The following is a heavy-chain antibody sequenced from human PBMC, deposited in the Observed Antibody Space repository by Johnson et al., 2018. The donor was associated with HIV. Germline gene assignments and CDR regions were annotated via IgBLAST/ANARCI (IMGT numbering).Heavy chain of an antibody. J-gene: IGHJ3*02. V-gene: IGHV3-30-3*01. CDR3: ARERGSGITMVRGVIQPAFDI. Sequence: QMLLVESGGGVVQPGRSLRLSCAASGFTFSSYAMHWVRQAPGKGLERVAVISYDGSNKFYADSVEGRFPISRDHSKNTLYLQMNSLRAEDTAVYYCARERGSGITMVRGVIQPAFDIWGQGTMVTVSS. D-gene: IGHD3-10*01. CDR2: ISYDGSNK. CDR1: GFTFSSYA.